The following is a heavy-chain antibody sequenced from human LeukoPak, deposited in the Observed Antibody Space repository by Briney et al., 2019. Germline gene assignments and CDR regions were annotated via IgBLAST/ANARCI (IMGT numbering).Heavy chain of an antibody. CDR3: ARDVAGSGSR. CDR1: GFTFSIYW. V-gene: IGHV3-74*01. J-gene: IGHJ4*02. Sequence: GRCLRLSREAAGFTFSIYWIQWVRQVPRNWRVWVSRIDEYGSTTNYGVSVKDRFIISRDNAKNTLYLQMNSLRAEDSAVYYCARDVAGSGSRWGQGTLVTVSS. D-gene: IGHD3-10*01. CDR2: IDEYGSTT.